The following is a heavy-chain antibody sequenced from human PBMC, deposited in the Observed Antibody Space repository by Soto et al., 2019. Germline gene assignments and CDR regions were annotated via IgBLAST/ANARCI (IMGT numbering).Heavy chain of an antibody. CDR3: ARRQSSSWYGL. J-gene: IGHJ4*02. D-gene: IGHD6-13*01. CDR1: GGSISSSSYY. Sequence: QLQLQESGPGLVKPSEILSLTCTVSGGSISSSSYYWGWIRQPPGKGLEWIGSIYYSGSTYYNPSLKSRVTISVYTSKYQFSLKLSSVTAADTAVYYCARRQSSSWYGLWGQGTLVTVSS. V-gene: IGHV4-39*01. CDR2: IYYSGST.